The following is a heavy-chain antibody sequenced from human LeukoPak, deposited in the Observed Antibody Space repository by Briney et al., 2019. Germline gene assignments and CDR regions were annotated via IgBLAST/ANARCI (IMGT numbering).Heavy chain of an antibody. Sequence: GGSLRLSCAASGFTASSNYMSWVRQAPGKGLEWVSVIYSGGSTYYADSVKGRFTISRDNSKNTLCLQMNSLRAEDTAVYYCARARMGDYGSGSYFLDYWGQGTLVTVSS. CDR2: IYSGGST. J-gene: IGHJ4*02. D-gene: IGHD3-10*01. V-gene: IGHV3-53*01. CDR1: GFTASSNY. CDR3: ARARMGDYGSGSYFLDY.